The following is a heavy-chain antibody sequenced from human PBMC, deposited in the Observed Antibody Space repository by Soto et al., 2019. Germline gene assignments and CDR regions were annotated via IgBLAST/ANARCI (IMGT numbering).Heavy chain of an antibody. CDR1: GASISRYY. Sequence: SETLSLTCTVSGASISRYYWSWIRQSPGKGLEWIGCMYYTGSTYYNPSLKSRVTISVDTSKNQFSLKLSSVTAADTAVYYCARLPYYYDSSRDAFDIWGQGTMVTVSS. V-gene: IGHV4-59*04. J-gene: IGHJ3*02. D-gene: IGHD3-22*01. CDR2: MYYTGST. CDR3: ARLPYYYDSSRDAFDI.